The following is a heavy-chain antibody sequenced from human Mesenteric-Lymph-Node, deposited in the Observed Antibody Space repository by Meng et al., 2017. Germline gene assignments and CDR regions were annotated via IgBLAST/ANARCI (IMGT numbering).Heavy chain of an antibody. J-gene: IGHJ4*02. CDR3: ARGEETYYYDSSGYYYVSLSSKRDLMLDY. D-gene: IGHD3-22*01. V-gene: IGHV1-3*01. Sequence: ASVKVSCKASGYTFTSYGISWVRQAPGQGLEWMGWINAGNGNTKYSQKFQGRVTITRDTSASTAYMELSSLRSEDTAVYYCARGEETYYYDSSGYYYVSLSSKRDLMLDYWGQGTLVTVSS. CDR1: GYTFTSYG. CDR2: INAGNGNT.